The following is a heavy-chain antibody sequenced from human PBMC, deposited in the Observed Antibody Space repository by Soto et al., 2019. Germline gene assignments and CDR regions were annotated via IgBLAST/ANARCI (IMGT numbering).Heavy chain of an antibody. J-gene: IGHJ4*02. D-gene: IGHD1-26*01. V-gene: IGHV3-23*01. CDR2: ISGSGGST. CDR1: GFTFSSYA. CDR3: AKGGRSSVVGATSSDY. Sequence: EVQVLESGGGLVQPGGSLRLSCAASGFTFSSYAMSWVRQAPGKGLEWVSVISGSGGSTYYADSVKGRFSISRDNSKNTLYLRMNSLRVEDTAVYYCAKGGRSSVVGATSSDYWGQGTLVTVSS.